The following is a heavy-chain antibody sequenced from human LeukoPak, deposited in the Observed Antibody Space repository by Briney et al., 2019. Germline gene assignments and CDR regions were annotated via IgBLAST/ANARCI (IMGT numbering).Heavy chain of an antibody. V-gene: IGHV4-4*07. D-gene: IGHD1-7*01. Sequence: SEILSLTCSVSGVAISDYFWSWIRQPAGRDLEWIGRISTTGSTYFNPSLQSRVRMSVDSSKTHFSLRLSSVTAADTAVYYCARSPSTIGWNWGYYFDFWGQGHLVTVSS. CDR3: ARSPSTIGWNWGYYFDF. J-gene: IGHJ4*02. CDR1: GVAISDYF. CDR2: ISTTGST.